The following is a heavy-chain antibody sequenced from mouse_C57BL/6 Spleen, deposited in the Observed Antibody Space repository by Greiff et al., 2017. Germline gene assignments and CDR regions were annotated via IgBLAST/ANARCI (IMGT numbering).Heavy chain of an antibody. J-gene: IGHJ4*01. V-gene: IGHV5-12*01. CDR3: ARRPSMDY. CDR1: GFTFSDYY. CDR2: ISNGGGST. Sequence: EVMLVESGGGLVQPGGSLKLSCAASGFTFSDYYMYWVRQTPEKRLEWVAYISNGGGSTYYPDTVKGRFTISRDNAKNTLYLQMSRLKSEDTAMYYCARRPSMDYWGQGTSVTVSS.